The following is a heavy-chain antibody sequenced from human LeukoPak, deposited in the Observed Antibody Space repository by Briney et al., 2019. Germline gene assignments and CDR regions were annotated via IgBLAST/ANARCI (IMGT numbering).Heavy chain of an antibody. V-gene: IGHV4-39*07. J-gene: IGHJ4*02. CDR3: ARDGEAH. Sequence: SGTLSLTCTVSGGSISSSSYYWGWIRQPPGKGLEWIGSIYYSGSTYYNPSLKSRVTISVDTSKNQFSLKLSSLTAADTAVYYCARDGEAHWGQGTLVTVSS. CDR2: IYYSGST. D-gene: IGHD7-27*01. CDR1: GGSISSSSYY.